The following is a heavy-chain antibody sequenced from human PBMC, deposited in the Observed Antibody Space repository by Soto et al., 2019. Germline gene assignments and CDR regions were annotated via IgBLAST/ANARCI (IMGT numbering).Heavy chain of an antibody. J-gene: IGHJ4*02. D-gene: IGHD4-17*01. CDR1: GFTFSDYY. CDR3: ARDRKTYGDYTVFDY. V-gene: IGHV3-11*01. CDR2: ISSSGSTI. Sequence: GGSLRLSCAASGFTFSDYYMSWIRQAPGKGLEWVSYISSSGSTIYYADSVKGRFTISRDNAKNSLYLQMNSLRAEDTAVYYCARDRKTYGDYTVFDYWGQGTLVTVSS.